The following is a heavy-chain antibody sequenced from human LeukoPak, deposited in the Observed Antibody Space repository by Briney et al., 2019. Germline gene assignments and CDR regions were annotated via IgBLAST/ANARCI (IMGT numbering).Heavy chain of an antibody. CDR3: VRAALIGSRIQMAFDI. V-gene: IGHV1-2*02. J-gene: IGHJ3*02. CDR2: VNPNTGAT. CDR1: EYTFNAYY. Sequence: VSAKVSCKASEYTFNAYYIHWVRRAPGQGLEWMGWVNPNTGATDYAQDFQDRFTMTRDTSISTAYMELTSLFSDDTAVYYCVRAALIGSRIQMAFDIWGQGTMVTVSS. D-gene: IGHD2/OR15-2a*01.